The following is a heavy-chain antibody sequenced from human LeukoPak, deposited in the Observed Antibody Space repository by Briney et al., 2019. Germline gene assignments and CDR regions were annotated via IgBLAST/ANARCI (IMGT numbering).Heavy chain of an antibody. D-gene: IGHD6-13*01. CDR2: IYYSGST. V-gene: IGHV4-39*07. CDR3: ARIIAAANGELDS. Sequence: PSETLSLTCTVSGGSISSSSYYWGWIRQPPGKGLEWIGSIYYSGSTYYNPSLKSRVTISVDTSKNQFSLKLSSVAAADTAVYYCARIIAAANGELDSWGQGTLVTVSS. CDR1: GGSISSSSYY. J-gene: IGHJ4*02.